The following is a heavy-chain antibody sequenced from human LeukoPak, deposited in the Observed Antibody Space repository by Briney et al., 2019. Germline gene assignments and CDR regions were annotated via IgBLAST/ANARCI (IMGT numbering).Heavy chain of an antibody. V-gene: IGHV1-18*01. CDR1: GYTFTSYG. J-gene: IGHJ5*02. CDR3: ARVRGNVRYFDWLSQNPDWFDP. CDR2: ISAYNGNT. Sequence: GASVKVSCKASGYTFTSYGISWVRQAPGQGLEWMGWISAYNGNTNYAQKLQGRVTMTTDTSTSTAYMELRSLRSDDTAVYYCARVRGNVRYFDWLSQNPDWFDPWGQGTLVTVSS. D-gene: IGHD3-9*01.